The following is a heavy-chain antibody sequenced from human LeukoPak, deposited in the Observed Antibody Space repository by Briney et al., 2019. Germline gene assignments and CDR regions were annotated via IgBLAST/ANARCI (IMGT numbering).Heavy chain of an antibody. D-gene: IGHD1-26*01. Sequence: SETLSLTCTVSGGSISSSSYYWGWIRQPPGKGLEWIGSFYYSGNTYYNPSLKSRVTISVDTSQNQFSLKLSSVTAADTAVYYCARGTVVGATRFDYWGQGTLVTVSS. V-gene: IGHV4-39*01. CDR1: GGSISSSSYY. J-gene: IGHJ4*02. CDR2: FYYSGNT. CDR3: ARGTVVGATRFDY.